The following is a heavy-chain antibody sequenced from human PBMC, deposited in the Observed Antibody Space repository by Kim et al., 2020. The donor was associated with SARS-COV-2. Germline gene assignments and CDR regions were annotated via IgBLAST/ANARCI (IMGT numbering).Heavy chain of an antibody. V-gene: IGHV4-39*01. CDR1: GDSITSGSSY. CDR2: VYYSRTT. Sequence: SETLSLTCAITGDSITSGSSYWGWLRQPPGKGLEWIGNVYYSRTTYYNPTLTSRATISVVSSRTQFSLNLKAVRATDTAVYYCARQAPAFYGSGTFYFWG. CDR3: ARQAPAFYGSGTFYF. J-gene: IGHJ2*01. D-gene: IGHD3-10*01.